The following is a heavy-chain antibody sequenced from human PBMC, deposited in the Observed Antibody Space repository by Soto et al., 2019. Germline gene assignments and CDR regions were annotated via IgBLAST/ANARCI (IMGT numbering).Heavy chain of an antibody. J-gene: IGHJ5*02. D-gene: IGHD6-13*01. Sequence: GVSLRLSCAASGFTFRSFTMNWVGQAPGKGLEWVSTISSNSSYIYYTDALRGRFTISRDNAKNSLHLQMNSLRAEDTAVYYCTRDASRDSSARGWFDPWGPGTLVTVSS. V-gene: IGHV3-21*01. CDR3: TRDASRDSSARGWFDP. CDR1: GFTFRSFT. CDR2: ISSNSSYI.